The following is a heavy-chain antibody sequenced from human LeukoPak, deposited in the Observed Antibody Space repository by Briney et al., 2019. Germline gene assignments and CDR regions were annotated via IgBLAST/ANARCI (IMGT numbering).Heavy chain of an antibody. CDR3: ARTIAGAGSYYGGTGFDY. D-gene: IGHD6-19*01. V-gene: IGHV3-74*01. J-gene: IGHJ4*02. CDR2: INSAGSTT. CDR1: GFTFSTYW. Sequence: GGSLRLSCAASGFTFSTYWMHWVRQAPGKGLVWVSRINSAGSTTTYADSVKGRFTISRDNAKNTLYLHMNSLRAEDTAVYYCARTIAGAGSYYGGTGFDYWGREPWSPSPQ.